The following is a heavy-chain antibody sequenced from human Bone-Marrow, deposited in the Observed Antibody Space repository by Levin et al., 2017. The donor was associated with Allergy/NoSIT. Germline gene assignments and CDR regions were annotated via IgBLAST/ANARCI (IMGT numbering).Heavy chain of an antibody. CDR1: GGTFSSYA. CDR2: IIPIFGTA. D-gene: IGHD2-15*01. CDR3: ATQGPYCSGGSCYSGENWFDP. Sequence: KISCQASGGTFSSYAISWVRQAPGQGLEWMGGIIPIFGTANYAQKFQGRVTITADKSTSTAYMELSSLRSEDTAVYYCATQGPYCSGGSCYSGENWFDPWGQGTLVTVSS. J-gene: IGHJ5*02. V-gene: IGHV1-69*06.